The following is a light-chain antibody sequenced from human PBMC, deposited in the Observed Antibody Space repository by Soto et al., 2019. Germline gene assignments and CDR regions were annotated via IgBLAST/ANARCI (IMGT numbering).Light chain of an antibody. CDR3: CSYERSRVV. Sequence: QSALTQPASVSGSPGQSITISCTGSSSDVGNYNLVSWYQQHPGKAPKLVIYEDTKRPSGVSNRFSGSKSGNTASLTISGLQAEDEADYHCCSYERSRVVFGGGTKVTVL. V-gene: IGLV2-23*01. CDR2: EDT. CDR1: SSDVGNYNL. J-gene: IGLJ2*01.